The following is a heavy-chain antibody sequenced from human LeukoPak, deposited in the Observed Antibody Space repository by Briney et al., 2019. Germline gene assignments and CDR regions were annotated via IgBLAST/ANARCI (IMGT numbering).Heavy chain of an antibody. CDR2: IFPSGGEI. CDR3: ATYRQVLLPFES. CDR1: GFTFSTFA. D-gene: IGHD2-8*02. Sequence: GGSLRLSCAASGFTFSTFAMIWVRQPPGKGLEWVSSIFPSGGEIHYADSVRGRFTISRDNSKSTLSLQMNSLRAEDTAIYYCATYRQVLLPFESWGQGALVTVPS. V-gene: IGHV3-23*01. J-gene: IGHJ4*02.